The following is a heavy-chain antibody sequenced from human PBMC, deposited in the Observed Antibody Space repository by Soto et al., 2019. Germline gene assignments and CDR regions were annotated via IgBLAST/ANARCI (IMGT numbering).Heavy chain of an antibody. V-gene: IGHV4-30-4*01. D-gene: IGHD7-27*01. J-gene: IGHJ5*01. CDR1: GDSISNLDYF. CDR3: ARGRYCLTGRLFPNWFDS. Sequence: SETLSLTCSVSGDSISNLDYFWAWIRQPPGQALEYIGYIYKSATTYYNPSFESRVAISVDTSKSQFSLNVTSVTAADTAGYFCARGRYCLTGRLFPNWFDSWGQGALVP. CDR2: IYKSATT.